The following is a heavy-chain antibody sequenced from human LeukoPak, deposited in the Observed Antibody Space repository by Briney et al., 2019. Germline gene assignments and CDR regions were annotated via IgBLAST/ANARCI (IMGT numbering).Heavy chain of an antibody. Sequence: GGSLRLSCAASGITVSSKYMNWVRQAPGKGLEWISYIGRSGSTVSYADSVRGRFTISRDNADNFVYLQMNSLRVEDTAIYYCATHPTFWGQGTMVTVSS. CDR3: ATHPTF. J-gene: IGHJ3*01. CDR1: GITVSSKY. V-gene: IGHV3-48*03. D-gene: IGHD2/OR15-2a*01. CDR2: IGRSGSTV.